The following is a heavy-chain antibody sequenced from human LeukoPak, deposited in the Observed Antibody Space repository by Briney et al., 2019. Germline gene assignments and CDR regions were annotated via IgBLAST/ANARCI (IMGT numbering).Heavy chain of an antibody. J-gene: IGHJ4*02. CDR1: GFTFSTYA. Sequence: GGSLRLSCAASGFTFSTYAMSWVRQAAGKGLEWVSLISGSGGGTYYADSVKGRFTISRDNSKNTLYLQMNSLRAEDTAVYYCARDFYLQQQETLDYWGQGTLVTVSS. V-gene: IGHV3-23*01. CDR3: ARDFYLQQQETLDY. CDR2: ISGSGGGT. D-gene: IGHD6-13*01.